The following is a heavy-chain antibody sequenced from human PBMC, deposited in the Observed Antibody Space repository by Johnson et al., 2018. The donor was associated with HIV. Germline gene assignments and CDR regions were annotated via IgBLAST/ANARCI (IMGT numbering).Heavy chain of an antibody. CDR1: GFTFSSYG. J-gene: IGHJ3*02. CDR2: ISYDGSNK. CDR3: AKESAFDI. Sequence: QVQLVESGGGLVQPGRSLRLSCAASGFTFSSYGMHWVRQAPGKGLEWVAVISYDGSNKYYADSVKGRFTISRDNSKNTLYLQMNSLRAEGTAVYYCAKESAFDIWGQGTMVTVSS. V-gene: IGHV3-30*18.